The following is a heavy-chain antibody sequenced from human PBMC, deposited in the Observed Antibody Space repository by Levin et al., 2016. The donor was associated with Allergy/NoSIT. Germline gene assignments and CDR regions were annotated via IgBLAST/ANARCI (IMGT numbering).Heavy chain of an antibody. J-gene: IGHJ4*02. V-gene: IGHV3-48*03. CDR1: GFTFSSYE. CDR3: ARDIVGAEDY. CDR2: ISSSGSTI. Sequence: GGSLRLSCAASGFTFSSYEMNWVRQAPGKGLEWVSYISSSGSTIYYADSLKGRFTISRDNAKKSLYLQMNSLRAEDTAVYYCARDIVGAEDYWGQGTLVTVSS. D-gene: IGHD1-26*01.